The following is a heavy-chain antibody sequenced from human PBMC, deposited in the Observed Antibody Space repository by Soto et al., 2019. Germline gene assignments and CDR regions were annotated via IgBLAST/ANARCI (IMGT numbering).Heavy chain of an antibody. CDR2: ISGSVGST. D-gene: IGHD3-3*01. CDR1: GFTFSSNA. Sequence: GGSLRLSCAASGFTFSSNAMSWVRQAPGEGLEWVSAISGSVGSTYYAGSVKGRFTTSRDNSKITLNLQMNSLRAEDTAVYYCAKGHRDDFWSGYYDCGYWVQGTRVTVSS. J-gene: IGHJ4*02. CDR3: AKGHRDDFWSGYYDCGY. V-gene: IGHV3-23*01.